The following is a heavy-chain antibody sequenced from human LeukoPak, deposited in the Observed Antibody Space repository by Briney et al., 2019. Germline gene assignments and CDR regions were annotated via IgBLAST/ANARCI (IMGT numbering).Heavy chain of an antibody. Sequence: GGSLRLSCAASGFTFSSYSMNWVRQAPGKGLEWVSSISSSSSYIYYADSVKGRFTISRDNAKNSLYLQMSSLRAEDTAVYYCARVHSSISYWSFDYWGQGTLVTVSS. D-gene: IGHD6-6*01. CDR2: ISSSSSYI. CDR1: GFTFSSYS. V-gene: IGHV3-21*01. J-gene: IGHJ4*02. CDR3: ARVHSSISYWSFDY.